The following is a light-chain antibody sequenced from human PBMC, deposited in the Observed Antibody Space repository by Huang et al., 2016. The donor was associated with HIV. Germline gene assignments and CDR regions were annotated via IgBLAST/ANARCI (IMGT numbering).Light chain of an antibody. V-gene: IGKV3-20*01. J-gene: IGKJ1*01. Sequence: EIVLTQSPGTLSLSPGETATLSCRASQSVSNIYLAWYQQKPGQAPRLSISGASIRATDSTDRFSGRGSGTDFNLTISRLEPEDFAVYFGQHFGDSPREAWTFGRGTKVEIK. CDR1: QSVSNIY. CDR3: QHFGDSPREAWT. CDR2: GAS.